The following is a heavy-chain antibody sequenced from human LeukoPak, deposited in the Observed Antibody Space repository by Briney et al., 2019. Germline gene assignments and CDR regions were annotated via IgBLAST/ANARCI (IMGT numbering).Heavy chain of an antibody. CDR1: GFTFSSYA. D-gene: IGHD3-10*01. Sequence: PGGSLRLSCAASGFTFSSYAMSWVRQAPGKGLEWVSAVSVNGERTYYADSEKGRLTISRDNSKNTLYLQMNSLRADDTAVYYCAKGMGAIIVYYYYAMDVWGQGTTVTV. CDR3: AKGMGAIIVYYYYAMDV. V-gene: IGHV3-23*01. CDR2: VSVNGERT. J-gene: IGHJ6*02.